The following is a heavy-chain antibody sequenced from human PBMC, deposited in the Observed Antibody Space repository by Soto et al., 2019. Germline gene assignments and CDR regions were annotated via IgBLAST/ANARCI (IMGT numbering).Heavy chain of an antibody. J-gene: IGHJ6*03. CDR1: SGSIGSSYYY. D-gene: IGHD3-16*01. CDR3: ARQAGAFGYYMDV. CDR2: IYYTGST. Sequence: SETLSLTCTVSSGSIGSSYYYWGWIRQPPGKGLERIGAIYYTGSTYYNPPLQSRVTISVDTSKNQFSLKMSSVTAADTAVYFCARQAGAFGYYMDVWGKGATVTVSS. V-gene: IGHV4-39*01.